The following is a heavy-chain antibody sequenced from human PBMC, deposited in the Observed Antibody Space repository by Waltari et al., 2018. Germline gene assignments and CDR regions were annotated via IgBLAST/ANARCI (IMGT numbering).Heavy chain of an antibody. Sequence: EVQLVESGGGLVQPGRSLRLSCAASGFTFDDYAMHWARQAPGKGLEWVSGISWNSVSIGYADSVKGRFTISRDNAKNSLYLQMNSLRAEDTALYYCAKAYPSSWYDAFDIWGQGTMVTVSS. CDR2: ISWNSVSI. J-gene: IGHJ3*02. D-gene: IGHD6-13*01. V-gene: IGHV3-9*01. CDR3: AKAYPSSWYDAFDI. CDR1: GFTFDDYA.